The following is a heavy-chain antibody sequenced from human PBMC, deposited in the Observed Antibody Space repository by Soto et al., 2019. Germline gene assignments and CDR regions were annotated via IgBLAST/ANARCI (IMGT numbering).Heavy chain of an antibody. J-gene: IGHJ5*02. V-gene: IGHV4-4*07. CDR1: GGAISTYY. CDR3: ARGQRFSDWFDP. CDR2: IYSSGST. Sequence: SETLSLTCTVSGGAISTYYWTWIRQPAGKGLEWIGRIYSSGSTKYNPSLQSRVTMSLDTSNNQFSLRLTSVTAADTAVYYCARGQRFSDWFDPWGQGTLVTVSS. D-gene: IGHD3-3*01.